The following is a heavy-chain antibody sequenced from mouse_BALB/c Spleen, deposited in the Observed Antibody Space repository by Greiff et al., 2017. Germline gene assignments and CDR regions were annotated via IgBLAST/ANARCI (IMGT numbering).Heavy chain of an antibody. Sequence: DVKLVESGGGLVKPGGSLKLSCAASGFTFSSYAMSWVRQTPEKRLEWVATISSGGSYTYYPDSVKGRFTISRDNAKNTLYLQMSSLRSEDTAMYYCAVPYGNYFDYWGQGTTLTVSS. CDR3: AVPYGNYFDY. D-gene: IGHD2-1*01. V-gene: IGHV5-9-3*01. J-gene: IGHJ2*01. CDR1: GFTFSSYA. CDR2: ISSGGSYT.